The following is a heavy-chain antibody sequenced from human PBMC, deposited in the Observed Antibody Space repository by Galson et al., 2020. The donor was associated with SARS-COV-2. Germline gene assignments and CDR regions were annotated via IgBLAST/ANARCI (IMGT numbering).Heavy chain of an antibody. CDR3: ARGRYPRADGILLWMYRIASSGVFDC. D-gene: IGHD6-13*01. Sequence: SQTLSPTCAVYGGTFSGYYWNWIRQSPGKGLEWIGEINDGGRTNYNPSLESRVGISVDTSKKQFSLKLSSVTAADTAVYHCARGRYPRADGILLWMYRIASSGVFDCWGQGTRVTVSS. V-gene: IGHV4-34*01. CDR1: GGTFSGYY. CDR2: INDGGRT. J-gene: IGHJ4*02.